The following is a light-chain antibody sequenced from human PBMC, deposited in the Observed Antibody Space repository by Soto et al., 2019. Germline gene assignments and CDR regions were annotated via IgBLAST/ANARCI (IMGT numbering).Light chain of an antibody. CDR1: QGISNY. Sequence: DIQMTQSPSSLSASVGDRVTITCRASQGISNYLAWYQQKPGKVPKLLIYEASNLQSGVPSRFSGGGSGTDFTLTISSLEPEDFAIYFCQQRGNWWTFGQGTKVDIK. J-gene: IGKJ1*01. V-gene: IGKV1-27*01. CDR2: EAS. CDR3: QQRGNWWT.